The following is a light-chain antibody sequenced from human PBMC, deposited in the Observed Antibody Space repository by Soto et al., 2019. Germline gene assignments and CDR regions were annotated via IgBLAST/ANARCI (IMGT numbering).Light chain of an antibody. CDR3: LQDYDYPYT. CDR1: QGIRDD. V-gene: IGKV1-6*01. J-gene: IGKJ2*01. CDR2: AAS. Sequence: AIQMTQSPSSLYASVGDRVTITCRASQGIRDDLAWYQQRPGKAPQLLIYAASNLQSGVPSRFSGSGSGTDFTLIISSLQPEDFATYYCLQDYDYPYTFGQGTKLEIK.